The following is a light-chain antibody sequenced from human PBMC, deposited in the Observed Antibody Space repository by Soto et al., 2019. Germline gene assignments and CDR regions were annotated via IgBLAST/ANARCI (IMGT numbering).Light chain of an antibody. V-gene: IGKV3-15*01. CDR1: QTINNN. Sequence: VMTQAPATLSLSPGERATLSCRASQTINNNVAWYQLKDGQVPRLVIYGASTRATDIPARFSGSASGTAFSLTISSLQPDDFATYYCQQYNTYPWTFGQGTKVDIK. CDR2: GAS. CDR3: QQYNTYPWT. J-gene: IGKJ1*01.